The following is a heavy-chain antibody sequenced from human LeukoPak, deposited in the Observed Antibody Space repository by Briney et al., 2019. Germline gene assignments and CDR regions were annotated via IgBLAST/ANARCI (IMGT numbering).Heavy chain of an antibody. CDR2: IIPIFGTA. CDR1: GGTFSSYA. D-gene: IGHD3-22*01. J-gene: IGHJ4*02. Sequence: GASVKVSCKASGGTFSSYAISWVRQAPGQGLEWMGGIIPIFGTANYAQKFQGRVTITTDESTSTAYMELSSLRSEDTAVYYCAREGGGNYYDSSSYYYVPLAFDYWGQGTLVTVSS. V-gene: IGHV1-69*05. CDR3: AREGGGNYYDSSSYYYVPLAFDY.